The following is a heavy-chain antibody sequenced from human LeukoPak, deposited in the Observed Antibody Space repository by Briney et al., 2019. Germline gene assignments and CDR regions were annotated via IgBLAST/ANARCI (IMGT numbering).Heavy chain of an antibody. Sequence: GGSLRLSCAASGFRFSDHTMNWVRQAPGKGLEWVSSIGGTNGAIFYADSVKGRFTISRGNVENSLSLQMNSLRAEDTAVYYCTRDRSYSDFDYWGQGTLVTVSS. CDR1: GFRFSDHT. J-gene: IGHJ4*02. CDR3: TRDRSYSDFDY. D-gene: IGHD3-10*01. V-gene: IGHV3-21*01. CDR2: IGGTNGAI.